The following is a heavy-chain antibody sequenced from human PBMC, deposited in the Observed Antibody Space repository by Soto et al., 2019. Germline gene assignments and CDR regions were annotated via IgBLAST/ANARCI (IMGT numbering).Heavy chain of an antibody. Sequence: EVQLLESGGGLVQPGGSLRLSCAASGFTFSSYAMSWVRQAPGKGLEWVSTISGSGGSTYYADSVKGRFTISRDNSRNTLSLQMNSLRADDTAVYFCAKALVIVGATLQVVVDYWGQGTLVTVSS. J-gene: IGHJ4*02. V-gene: IGHV3-23*01. CDR2: ISGSGGST. CDR1: GFTFSSYA. D-gene: IGHD1-26*01. CDR3: AKALVIVGATLQVVVDY.